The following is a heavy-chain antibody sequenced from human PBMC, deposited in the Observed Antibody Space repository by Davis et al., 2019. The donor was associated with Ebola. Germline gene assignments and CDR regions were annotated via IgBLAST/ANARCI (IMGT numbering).Heavy chain of an antibody. V-gene: IGHV1-18*01. J-gene: IGHJ5*02. CDR2: INVNNGNT. CDR3: ARRESWRTNWVDP. Sequence: ASVKVSCKASGYSFTTYGISWVRQAPGQGLEWMGWINVNNGNTDYAQNLQGRVTMTTDTSTNTAYMELRSLRSDDTAVYYCARRESWRTNWVDPWGPGTLVTVSS. D-gene: IGHD1/OR15-1a*01. CDR1: GYSFTTYG.